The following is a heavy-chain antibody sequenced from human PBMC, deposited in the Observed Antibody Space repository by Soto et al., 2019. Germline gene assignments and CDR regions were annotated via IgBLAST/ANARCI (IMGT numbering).Heavy chain of an antibody. CDR3: ARALRSGYYPSGY. D-gene: IGHD3-22*01. CDR1: GGTFSSYA. V-gene: IGHV1-69*13. J-gene: IGHJ4*02. CDR2: IIPIFGTA. Sequence: GASVKVSCKASGGTFSSYAINWVRQAPGQGLEWMGGIIPIFGTANYAQKFQGRVTITADESTSTAYMELSSLRSEDTAVYYCARALRSGYYPSGYWGQGTLVTVSS.